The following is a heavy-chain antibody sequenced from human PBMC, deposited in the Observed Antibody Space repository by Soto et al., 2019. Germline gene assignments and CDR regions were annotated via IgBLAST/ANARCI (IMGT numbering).Heavy chain of an antibody. CDR1: GGSISSSSYY. V-gene: IGHV4-39*01. D-gene: IGHD6-13*01. Sequence: SETLSLTCTVSGGSISSSSYYWGWIRQPPGKGLEWIGSIYYSGSTYYNPSLKSRVTISVDTSKNQFSLKLSSVTAADTAVYYCARLWEQLVFDYYYYGMDVWGQGTTVTVSS. CDR2: IYYSGST. J-gene: IGHJ6*02. CDR3: ARLWEQLVFDYYYYGMDV.